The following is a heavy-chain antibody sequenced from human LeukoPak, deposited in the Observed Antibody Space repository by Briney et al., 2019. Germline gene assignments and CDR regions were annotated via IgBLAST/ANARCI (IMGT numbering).Heavy chain of an antibody. V-gene: IGHV3-53*01. CDR2: IYSGGNT. CDR3: AKTGGPWD. J-gene: IGHJ4*02. D-gene: IGHD7-27*01. Sequence: GGSLRLSCAASGFTVSSSYMTWVRQAPGKGPEWVSVIYSGGNTYYTDSVKGRFTISRDNSKNTLHLQMNNLRADDTAVYYCAKTGGPWDWGQGTLVTVSS. CDR1: GFTVSSSY.